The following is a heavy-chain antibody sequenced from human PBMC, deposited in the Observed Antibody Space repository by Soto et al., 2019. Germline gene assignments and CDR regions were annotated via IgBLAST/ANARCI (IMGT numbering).Heavy chain of an antibody. J-gene: IGHJ5*02. V-gene: IGHV1-69*06. CDR2: IIPIFGTA. D-gene: IGHD2-21*02. Sequence: QVQLVQSGAEVKKPGSSVKVSCKASGGTFSSYAISWVRQAPGQGLEWMGGIIPIFGTANYAQKFQGRVTNTADKSTSTAYMALSSLRYEDTGVYYCARVIVVVTAPVWFDPWGQGTLVTVSS. CDR3: ARVIVVVTAPVWFDP. CDR1: GGTFSSYA.